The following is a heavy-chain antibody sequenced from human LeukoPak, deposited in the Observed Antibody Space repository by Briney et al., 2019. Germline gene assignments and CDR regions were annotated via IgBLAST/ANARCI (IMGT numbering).Heavy chain of an antibody. D-gene: IGHD3-10*01. V-gene: IGHV6-1*01. CDR3: ARAVLWFGDLDYYYYMDV. J-gene: IGHJ6*03. CDR2: TYYRSKWYN. Sequence: SQTLSLTCAISVDSVSRNSATWNWITQSPARGLEWLGRTYYRSKWYNDYAVSVKSLITINPDTSKNQFSLQLNSVTPEDTAVYYCARAVLWFGDLDYYYYMDVWGKGTTVTVSS. CDR1: VDSVSRNSAT.